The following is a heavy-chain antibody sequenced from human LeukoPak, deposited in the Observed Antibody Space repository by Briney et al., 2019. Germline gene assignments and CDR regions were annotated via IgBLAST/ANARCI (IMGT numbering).Heavy chain of an antibody. CDR3: ARPRGWERRWYFDL. Sequence: GGSLRLSCAASGFTFSNYGMNWVRQAPGKGLEWVSSISSSGTYIYYADSMKGRFTISRDNAKNSLSLQMDSLRAEDTAVYYCARPRGWERRWYFDLWGRGTLVTVSS. CDR1: GFTFSNYG. J-gene: IGHJ2*01. V-gene: IGHV3-21*01. CDR2: ISSSGTYI. D-gene: IGHD1-26*01.